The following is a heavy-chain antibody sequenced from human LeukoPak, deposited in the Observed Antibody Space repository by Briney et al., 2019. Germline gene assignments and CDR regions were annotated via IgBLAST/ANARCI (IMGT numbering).Heavy chain of an antibody. Sequence: SETLSLTCTVSGGSISSYYWSWIRQPPGKGLEWIGYIYTSGSTNYNPSLKSRVTISVDTSKNQFSLRLSSVTAADTAVYYCASSGSYSMIDYWGQGTLVTVSS. CDR2: IYTSGST. D-gene: IGHD1-26*01. V-gene: IGHV4-4*09. CDR1: GGSISSYY. CDR3: ASSGSYSMIDY. J-gene: IGHJ4*02.